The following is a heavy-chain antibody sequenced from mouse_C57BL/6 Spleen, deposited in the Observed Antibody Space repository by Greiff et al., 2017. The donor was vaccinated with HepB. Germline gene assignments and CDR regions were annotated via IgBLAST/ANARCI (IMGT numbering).Heavy chain of an antibody. CDR2: ISYDGSN. J-gene: IGHJ1*03. CDR3: ARERGVHRYFDV. CDR1: GYSITSGYY. V-gene: IGHV3-6*01. Sequence: EVQLQESGPGLVKPSQSLSLTCSVTGYSITSGYYWPWIRQFPGNKLEWMGYISYDGSNNSNPSLKNRISITRDTSKNQFFLKLNSVTTEDTATYYCARERGVHRYFDVWGTGTTVTVSS.